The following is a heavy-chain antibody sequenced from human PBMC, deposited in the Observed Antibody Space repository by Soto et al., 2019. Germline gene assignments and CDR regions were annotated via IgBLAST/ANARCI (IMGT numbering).Heavy chain of an antibody. CDR3: ARSSRYQYDSSAGNFDY. J-gene: IGHJ4*02. V-gene: IGHV4-4*02. D-gene: IGHD3-22*01. Sequence: QVQLQESGPGLVKPSGTLSLTCAVSGVSISSNNWWSWGRQPRGKGLEWIGEMYHSGSTNYNPPLKTRVTISVDKSNTHFSLELNSVTAADTAVYYCARSSRYQYDSSAGNFDYWGQGTLVTVSS. CDR1: GVSISSNNW. CDR2: MYHSGST.